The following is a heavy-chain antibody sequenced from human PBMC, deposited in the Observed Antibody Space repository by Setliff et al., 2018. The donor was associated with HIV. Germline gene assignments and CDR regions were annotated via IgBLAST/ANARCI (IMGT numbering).Heavy chain of an antibody. V-gene: IGHV4-30-4*01. CDR2: IYYSGVT. D-gene: IGHD3-10*01. Sequence: SETLSLTCTVSGASVNSDDYYWSWIRQTPGKGLEWIGYIYYSGVTYYNATLQSRATILLDTSKNQFFLTLTSVTAADTAVYFCARVPFGSGSYYFDFWGQGTLVTVSS. CDR1: GASVNSDDYY. J-gene: IGHJ4*02. CDR3: ARVPFGSGSYYFDF.